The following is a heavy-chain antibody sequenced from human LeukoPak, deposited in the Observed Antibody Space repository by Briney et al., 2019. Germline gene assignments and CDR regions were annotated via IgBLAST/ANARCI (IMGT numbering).Heavy chain of an antibody. CDR3: AKGPAKGSPYYFDY. Sequence: GGSLRLSCAASGFTLSSYAMSWVRQAPGKGLEWESGISGGGANKYYPDSVTGRFTISRDNSKNTLYLQMNSLRAEDTAVYYCAKGPAKGSPYYFDYWGQGTLVSVSS. D-gene: IGHD4/OR15-4a*01. V-gene: IGHV3-23*01. CDR1: GFTLSSYA. CDR2: ISGGGANK. J-gene: IGHJ4*02.